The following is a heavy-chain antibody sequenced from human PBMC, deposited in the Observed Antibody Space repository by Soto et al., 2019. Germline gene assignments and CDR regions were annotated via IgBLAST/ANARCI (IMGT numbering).Heavy chain of an antibody. J-gene: IGHJ6*02. CDR2: ISSSSSYI. CDR3: ASHYCSGGSCYPAGYHYGMDV. V-gene: IGHV3-21*01. D-gene: IGHD2-15*01. CDR1: GFTFSNHS. Sequence: PGGSLRLSWAASGFTFSNHSMNWVRQAPGKGLEWVSSISSSSSYIYYADSVKGRFTISRDNAKNSLYLQMNSLRAEDTAVYYCASHYCSGGSCYPAGYHYGMDVWVQGTTVTVSS.